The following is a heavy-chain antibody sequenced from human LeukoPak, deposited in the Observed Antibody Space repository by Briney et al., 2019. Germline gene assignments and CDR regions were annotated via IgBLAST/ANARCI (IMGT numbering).Heavy chain of an antibody. D-gene: IGHD5-18*01. V-gene: IGHV4-34*01. Sequence: SETLSLTCAVYGGSFSGYYWSWVRQPPGKGLEWIGEIKHSGSTNYNPSLKSRVTISVDTSKNQFSLKLSSVTAADTAVYYCARRGYSYGTFDYWGQGTLVTVSS. J-gene: IGHJ4*02. CDR2: IKHSGST. CDR1: GGSFSGYY. CDR3: ARRGYSYGTFDY.